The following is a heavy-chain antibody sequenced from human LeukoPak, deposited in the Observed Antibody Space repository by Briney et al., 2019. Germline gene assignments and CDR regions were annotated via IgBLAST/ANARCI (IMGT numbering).Heavy chain of an antibody. CDR2: ISSSGSTI. CDR3: ARQRRDGYNYFDY. Sequence: GGSLRLSCAASGFTFSDYYMSWIRQAPGKGLEWVSYISSSGSTIYYADSVKGRFTISRDNAKNSLYLQMNSLRAEDTAVYYCARQRRDGYNYFDYWGQGTLVTVSS. D-gene: IGHD5-24*01. J-gene: IGHJ4*02. CDR1: GFTFSDYY. V-gene: IGHV3-11*01.